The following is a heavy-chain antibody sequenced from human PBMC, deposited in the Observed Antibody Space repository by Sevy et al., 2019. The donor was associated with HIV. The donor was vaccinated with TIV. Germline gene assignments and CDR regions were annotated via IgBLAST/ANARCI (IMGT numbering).Heavy chain of an antibody. CDR2: IYYSGST. CDR1: GGSISSSSYY. Sequence: SETLSLTCTVSGGSISSSSYYWGWIRQPPGKGLEWIGSIYYSGSTYYNPSLKSRVTISVDTSKNQFSLKVSSLTAADTAWCNCASAPGGSDYVWGSYRYRGRYYFDYWGQRTLVTVSS. CDR3: ASAPGGSDYVWGSYRYRGRYYFDY. D-gene: IGHD3-16*02. J-gene: IGHJ4*02. V-gene: IGHV4-39*01.